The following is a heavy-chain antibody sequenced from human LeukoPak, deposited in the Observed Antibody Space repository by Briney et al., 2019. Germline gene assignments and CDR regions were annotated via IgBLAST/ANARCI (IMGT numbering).Heavy chain of an antibody. J-gene: IGHJ4*02. CDR1: GFTFSRYW. CDR3: ARDRDYAFDY. Sequence: GGSLRLSCVGSGFTFSRYWLNWVRQAPGKGLEWISYIDSDTYGNTIYYPHTVKGRFTISRDNAKNSLYLQMDSLRDEDTAVYYCARDRDYAFDYWGQGTLVTVSS. V-gene: IGHV3-48*02. CDR2: IDSDTYGNTI. D-gene: IGHD4-17*01.